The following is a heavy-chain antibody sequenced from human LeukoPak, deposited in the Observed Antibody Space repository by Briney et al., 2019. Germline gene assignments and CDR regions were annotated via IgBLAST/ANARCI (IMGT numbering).Heavy chain of an antibody. D-gene: IGHD6-6*01. CDR1: GDSLSSNSAT. Sequence: SQTLSLTCAISGDSLSSNSATWNWTRQSPLRGREWLGRTYYRSQWNNDYAAAVKSRIDINPATSKNQLSVQLNSVTPEDTAVYYCARGRGSSADFDYWGQGTLVTVSS. CDR3: ARGRGSSADFDY. V-gene: IGHV6-1*01. CDR2: TYYRSQWNN. J-gene: IGHJ4*02.